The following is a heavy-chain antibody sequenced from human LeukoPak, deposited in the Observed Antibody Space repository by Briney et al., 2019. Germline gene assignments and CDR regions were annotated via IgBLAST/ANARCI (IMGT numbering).Heavy chain of an antibody. CDR2: IYYSGST. CDR1: GGSISSYY. D-gene: IGHD5-12*01. CDR3: ARANSGCGPAHY. V-gene: IGHV4-59*01. Sequence: SETLSLTCTVAGGSISSYYWSWIRQPPGKGLEWIGYIYYSGSTNYNTSLKSRVTISVDTSKNQFSRKLSSVTAADTPVYYCARANSGCGPAHYWGQGTLVPVSS. J-gene: IGHJ4*02.